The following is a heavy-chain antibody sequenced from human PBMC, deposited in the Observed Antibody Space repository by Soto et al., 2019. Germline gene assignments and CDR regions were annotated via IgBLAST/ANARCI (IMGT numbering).Heavy chain of an antibody. CDR1: GFTFGSSA. CDR3: SADVIGVAGDFDH. J-gene: IGHJ4*02. V-gene: IGHV1-58*01. CDR2: IVVASGYS. D-gene: IGHD6-19*01. Sequence: LVQSGPDVKKPGTSVKVSCKTSGFTFGSSAVQWVRQVRGQRLEWIGWIVVASGYSNVAQKFQDRVSLTRDLSTNTAFLELSSLTSEDSAMYYCSADVIGVAGDFDHWGQGTLVSVSS.